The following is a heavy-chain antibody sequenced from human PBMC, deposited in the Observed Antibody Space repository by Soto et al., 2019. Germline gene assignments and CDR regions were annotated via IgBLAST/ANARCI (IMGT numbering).Heavy chain of an antibody. Sequence: ASVKVSCKASGYTFTSYDINWVRQATGQGLEWMGWMNPNSGNTGYAQKFQGRVTMTRNTSISTAYMELSSPRSEDTAVYYCARAGSRWQLVDYWGQGTLVTVSS. V-gene: IGHV1-8*01. CDR3: ARAGSRWQLVDY. CDR2: MNPNSGNT. CDR1: GYTFTSYD. D-gene: IGHD6-6*01. J-gene: IGHJ4*02.